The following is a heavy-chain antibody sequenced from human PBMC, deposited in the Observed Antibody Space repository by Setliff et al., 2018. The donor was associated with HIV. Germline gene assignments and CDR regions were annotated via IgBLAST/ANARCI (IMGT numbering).Heavy chain of an antibody. J-gene: IGHJ3*02. V-gene: IGHV1-3*01. CDR1: GYTFTSHS. Sequence: ASVKVSCKASGYTFTSHSMHWVRQAPGKRLEWMGRINAGNGNTKYTQKFQGRITITRDISATTGYMQLSSLRSEDTAVYYCARDPDSGYDSGAFDIWGQGTMVTVSS. D-gene: IGHD5-12*01. CDR2: INAGNGNT. CDR3: ARDPDSGYDSGAFDI.